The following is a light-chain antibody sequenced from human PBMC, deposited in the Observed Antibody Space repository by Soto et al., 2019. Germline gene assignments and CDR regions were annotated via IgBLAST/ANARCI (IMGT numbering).Light chain of an antibody. J-gene: IGKJ1*01. CDR2: GAS. CDR3: QQYASSPRT. Sequence: EIVLTQSPGTLSLSPGERATLSCKASQSVSSNYLAWFQQKPGQAPRVLIYGASSRATGIPDRFSGSGSGTDFTLTISRLEPEDFAVYYCQQYASSPRTFGQGTKVEMK. CDR1: QSVSSNY. V-gene: IGKV3-20*01.